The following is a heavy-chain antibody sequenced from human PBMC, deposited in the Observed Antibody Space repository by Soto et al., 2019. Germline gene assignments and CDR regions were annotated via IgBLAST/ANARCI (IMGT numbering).Heavy chain of an antibody. Sequence: EVQLVESGGGLVQPGRSLRLSCAASGFTFDDYAMHWVRQAPGKGLEWVSGISWNSGSIGYADSVKGRFTISRDNAKNSLYLQMNSLRAEYTALYYCAKDRVTIFSMKRGDGYYFDYWGQGTLVTVSS. CDR2: ISWNSGSI. D-gene: IGHD3-9*01. J-gene: IGHJ4*02. V-gene: IGHV3-9*01. CDR1: GFTFDDYA. CDR3: AKDRVTIFSMKRGDGYYFDY.